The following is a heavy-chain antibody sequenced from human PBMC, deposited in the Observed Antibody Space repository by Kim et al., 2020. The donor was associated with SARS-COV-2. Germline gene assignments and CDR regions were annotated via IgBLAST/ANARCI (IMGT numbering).Heavy chain of an antibody. V-gene: IGHV3-9*01. CDR1: GFTFGDYA. D-gene: IGHD5-18*01. CDR3: AKSGGPWDVDTAMGTDY. J-gene: IGHJ4*02. Sequence: GGSLRLSCAASGFTFGDYAMHWVRQAPGKGLEWVSGISWNSGSIGYADSVKGRFTISRDNAKNSLYLQMNSLRAEDTALYYCAKSGGPWDVDTAMGTDYWGQGTLVTVSS. CDR2: ISWNSGSI.